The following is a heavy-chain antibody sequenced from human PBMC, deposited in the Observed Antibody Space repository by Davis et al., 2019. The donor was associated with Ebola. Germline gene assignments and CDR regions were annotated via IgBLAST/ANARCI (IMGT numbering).Heavy chain of an antibody. D-gene: IGHD2-15*01. CDR1: GYTFTSYY. J-gene: IGHJ4*02. CDR2: INPSGGST. CDR3: ATDRGAATPFDY. Sequence: AASVKVSCKASGYTFTSYYMHWVRQAPGQGLEWMGIINPSGGSTSYAQKFQGRVTMTSDASTSTALMELSSLRSEDTAVYYCATDRGAATPFDYWGQGTLVTVSS. V-gene: IGHV1-46*01.